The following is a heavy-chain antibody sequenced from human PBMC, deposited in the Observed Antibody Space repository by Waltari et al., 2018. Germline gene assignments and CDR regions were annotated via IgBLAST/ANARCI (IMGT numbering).Heavy chain of an antibody. CDR1: GSSFSSGYY. V-gene: IGHV4-38-2*01. Sequence: QVQLQESGPGLVKPSETLSLTCAVPGSSFSSGYYWGWIRKPPVKRLEFIGSIYHSGTTYYNPSLKSRVTILLDTSKTQFSLMLRSVTAADTAVYFCARWFHGDSPSHFDYWGQGTLVTVSS. J-gene: IGHJ4*02. D-gene: IGHD2-21*02. CDR3: ARWFHGDSPSHFDY. CDR2: IYHSGTT.